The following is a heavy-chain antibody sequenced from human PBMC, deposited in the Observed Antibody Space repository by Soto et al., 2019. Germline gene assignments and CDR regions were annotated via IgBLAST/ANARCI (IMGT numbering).Heavy chain of an antibody. CDR1: CGSFNGYY. D-gene: IGHD2-15*01. V-gene: IGHV4-34*01. J-gene: IGHJ4*02. CDR2: IXHSGSX. Sequence: XXTLSLTCAVYCGSFNGYYWSWIRQPPGKGVEWMGEIXHSGSXKYNTYIKSRXXISVDKSXXXFYMKLSSVTAAETAVYYCARGVVVVDATLDYWGQGTLVTVSS. CDR3: ARGVVVVDATLDY.